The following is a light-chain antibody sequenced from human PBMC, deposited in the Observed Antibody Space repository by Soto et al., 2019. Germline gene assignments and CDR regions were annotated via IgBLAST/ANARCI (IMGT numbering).Light chain of an antibody. CDR2: DAS. Sequence: DIQMTQSPSTLSASVGDRVTITCRAIQSISSWLAWYQQTPGKAPKLLIYDASSLESGVPSRFSGSGSGTEFTLTISSLQPDDFATYYCQQYNSYSLTWTFGQGTKVDI. J-gene: IGKJ1*01. CDR3: QQYNSYSLTWT. V-gene: IGKV1-5*01. CDR1: QSISSW.